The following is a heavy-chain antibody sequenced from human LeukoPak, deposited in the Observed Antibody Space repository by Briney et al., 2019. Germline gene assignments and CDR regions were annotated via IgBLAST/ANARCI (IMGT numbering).Heavy chain of an antibody. Sequence: GASVKVSCKASGYTFTGYYMHWVRQAPGQGLEWMGWINPNSGGTNYAQKFQGRVTMTRDTSISTAYMELSRLRSDDTAVYYCARDLSKPIAAAPDRTDYWGQGTLVTVSS. J-gene: IGHJ4*02. V-gene: IGHV1-2*02. D-gene: IGHD6-13*01. CDR2: INPNSGGT. CDR3: ARDLSKPIAAAPDRTDY. CDR1: GYTFTGYY.